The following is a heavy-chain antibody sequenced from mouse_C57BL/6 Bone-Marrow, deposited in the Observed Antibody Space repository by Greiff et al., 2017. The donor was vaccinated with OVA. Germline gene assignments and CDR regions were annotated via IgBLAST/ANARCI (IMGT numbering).Heavy chain of an antibody. D-gene: IGHD1-1*01. J-gene: IGHJ4*01. CDR3: ARTGYGSSYAMDY. CDR2: INPSNGGT. V-gene: IGHV1-53*01. CDR1: GYTFTSYW. Sequence: QVHVKQPGTELVKPGASVKLSCKASGYTFTSYWMHWVKQRPGQGLEWIGNINPSNGGTNYNEKFKSKATLTVDKSSSTAYMQLSSLTSEDSAVYYCARTGYGSSYAMDYWGQGTSVTVSS.